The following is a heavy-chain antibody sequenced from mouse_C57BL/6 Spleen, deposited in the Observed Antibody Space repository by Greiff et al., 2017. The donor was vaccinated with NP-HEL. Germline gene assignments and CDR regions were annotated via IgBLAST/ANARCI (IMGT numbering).Heavy chain of an antibody. V-gene: IGHV1-59*01. D-gene: IGHD1-1*01. Sequence: QVQLQQPGAELVRPGTSVKLSCKASGYTFTSYWMHWVKQRPGQGLEWIGVIDPSDSYTNYNQKFKGKATLTVDTSSSTAYMQLSSLTSEDSAVYYCARSFDYGEYYAMDDWGQGTSVTVAS. CDR1: GYTFTSYW. CDR2: IDPSDSYT. CDR3: ARSFDYGEYYAMDD. J-gene: IGHJ4*01.